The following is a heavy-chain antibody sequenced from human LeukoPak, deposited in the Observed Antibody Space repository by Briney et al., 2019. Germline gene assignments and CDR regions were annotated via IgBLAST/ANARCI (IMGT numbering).Heavy chain of an antibody. V-gene: IGHV4-59*01. CDR3: AGVGVWSGKPNNFDY. Sequence: SETLSLTCTVSGGSISSYYWSWIRQPPGKGLEWIGYIYYSGSTNYNPSLKSRVTISVDTSKNQFSLKLSSVTAAATAVYYCAGVGVWSGKPNNFDYWAREPWSPSPQ. J-gene: IGHJ4*02. D-gene: IGHD3-10*01. CDR2: IYYSGST. CDR1: GGSISSYY.